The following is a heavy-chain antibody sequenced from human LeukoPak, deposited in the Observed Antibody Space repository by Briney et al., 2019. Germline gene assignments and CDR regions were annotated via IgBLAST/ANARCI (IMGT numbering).Heavy chain of an antibody. V-gene: IGHV3-7*01. CDR3: ASGRDSRWFAD. Sequence: PGGSLRLSCAASSTYWTSCVRQAPGKGLEWVANIKQDGGEKYYVDSVKGRFTISRDIAKNSVYLQMNSLRVEDTAVYYCASGRDSRWFADWGQGTLVTVSS. J-gene: IGHJ4*02. CDR2: IKQDGGEK. CDR1: STYW. D-gene: IGHD2-15*01.